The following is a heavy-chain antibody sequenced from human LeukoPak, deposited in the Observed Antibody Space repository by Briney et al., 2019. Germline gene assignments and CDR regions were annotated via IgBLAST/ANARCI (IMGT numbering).Heavy chain of an antibody. CDR3: ARASDPWLQLT. V-gene: IGHV3-74*01. J-gene: IGHJ5*02. D-gene: IGHD5-24*01. CDR2: INSDGSST. Sequence: PGGSLRLSCAASGFTFSNYWMHWVRQAPGKGLVWVSRINSDGSSTSYADSVKGRFTISRDNAQTSLYLQMNSLRAEDTAVYYCARASDPWLQLTWGQGTLVTVSS. CDR1: GFTFSNYW.